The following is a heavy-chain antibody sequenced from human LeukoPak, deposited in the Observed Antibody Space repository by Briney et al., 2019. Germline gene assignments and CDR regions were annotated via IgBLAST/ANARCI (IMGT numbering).Heavy chain of an antibody. D-gene: IGHD3-10*01. V-gene: IGHV3-23*01. CDR2: ISGSGGAT. J-gene: IGHJ4*02. CDR3: ARGGVDYYGSGTYYLMYYFDN. CDR1: GFTFNTYG. Sequence: GGSLRLTCAASGFTFNTYGMSWVRQAPGKGLEWVSGISGSGGATYYADPVKGRFTISRDDPHNTLYLQMNSLRAEDTAVYFCARGGVDYYGSGTYYLMYYFDNWGQGALVTVSS.